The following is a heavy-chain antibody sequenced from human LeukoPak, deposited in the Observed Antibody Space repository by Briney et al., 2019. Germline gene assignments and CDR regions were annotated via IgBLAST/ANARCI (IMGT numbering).Heavy chain of an antibody. J-gene: IGHJ6*03. Sequence: PSETLSLTCTVSGGSISSSRYYWGWIRQPPGKGLEWIGSIYYSGSTYYNPSLKSRVTISVDTSKNQFSLKLSSVTAADTAVYYCACIAAAGRRYYYYMGVWGKGTTVTVSS. CDR2: IYYSGST. D-gene: IGHD6-13*01. V-gene: IGHV4-39*07. CDR3: ACIAAAGRRYYYYMGV. CDR1: GGSISSSRYY.